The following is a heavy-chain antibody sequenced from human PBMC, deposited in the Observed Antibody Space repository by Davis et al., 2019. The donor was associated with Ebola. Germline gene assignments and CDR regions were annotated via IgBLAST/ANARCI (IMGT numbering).Heavy chain of an antibody. CDR2: IKSDGSFT. J-gene: IGHJ4*02. D-gene: IGHD5-18*01. CDR1: GGSFSGYYW. V-gene: IGHV3-74*01. CDR3: ARDVGPWETASMDGDY. Sequence: HTSETLSLTCAVYGGSFSGYYWMNWVRKAPGKGLEWVAYIKSDGSFTSYADSVKGRFTISRDNAKNTVYLQMNSLRAEDTAVYYCARDVGPWETASMDGDYWGQGTLVTVSS.